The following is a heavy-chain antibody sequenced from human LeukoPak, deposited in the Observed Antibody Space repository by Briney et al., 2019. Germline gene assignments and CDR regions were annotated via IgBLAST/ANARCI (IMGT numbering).Heavy chain of an antibody. Sequence: GGPLRLSCAASGFTLSSHWMSWGRQAPGKGLEGVANIKQDGCEIYYGASVKGRFTISRDNAKNSLYLQMNSLRAEDTAVYYCARIAVAAFDYWGQGTLVTVSS. D-gene: IGHD6-19*01. V-gene: IGHV3-7*03. CDR3: ARIAVAAFDY. CDR2: IKQDGCEI. CDR1: GFTLSSHW. J-gene: IGHJ4*02.